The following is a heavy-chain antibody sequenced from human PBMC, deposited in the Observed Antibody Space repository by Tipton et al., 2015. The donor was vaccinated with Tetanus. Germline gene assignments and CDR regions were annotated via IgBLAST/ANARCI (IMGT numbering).Heavy chain of an antibody. CDR3: ARDFNGWADDAFDI. CDR2: IYYSGST. CDR1: GGSISSGGYY. Sequence: TLSLTCTVSGGSISSGGYYWSWIRQHPGKGLEWIGYIYYSGSTYYNPSLKSRVTISVDTSKNQFSLKLSFVTAADTAVYYCARDFNGWADDAFDIWGQGTMVTVSS. J-gene: IGHJ3*02. V-gene: IGHV4-31*03. D-gene: IGHD2-8*01.